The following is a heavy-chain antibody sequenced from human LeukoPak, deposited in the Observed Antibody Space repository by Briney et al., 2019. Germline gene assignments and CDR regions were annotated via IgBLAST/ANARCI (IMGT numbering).Heavy chain of an antibody. CDR2: IDHSGDT. V-gene: IGHV4-4*02. Sequence: SETLSLTCVVSGGSIIRSNWWSWVRQSPDKGLEWIGEIDHSGDTNYKWSLRNRVTMSVDRSKNQVSLKLTSVTAADTAVYYCTTYYNILTGYTFDSWGPGTLVTVFS. CDR1: GGSIIRSNW. D-gene: IGHD3-9*01. J-gene: IGHJ4*02. CDR3: TTYYNILTGYTFDS.